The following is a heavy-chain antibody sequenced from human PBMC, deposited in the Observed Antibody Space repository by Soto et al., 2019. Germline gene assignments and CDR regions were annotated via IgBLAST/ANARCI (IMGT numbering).Heavy chain of an antibody. CDR3: ARGAFREFGTFDV. CDR2: TYYRSKWFN. Sequence: SQTLSLTCAISGDSVSRSSAAWNWIRQSPSRGLEWLGRTYYRSKWFNDYAGSVKSRIIIHPDTSKNQFSLQLNSVTPEDTAVYYCARGAFREFGTFDVWGQGTMVTVSS. J-gene: IGHJ3*01. D-gene: IGHD3-16*01. V-gene: IGHV6-1*01. CDR1: GDSVSRSSAA.